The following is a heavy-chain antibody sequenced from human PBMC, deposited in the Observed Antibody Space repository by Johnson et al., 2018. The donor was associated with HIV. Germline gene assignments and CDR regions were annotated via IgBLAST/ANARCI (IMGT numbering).Heavy chain of an antibody. CDR2: IYSGGST. D-gene: IGHD6-6*01. V-gene: IGHV3-66*02. CDR3: AFIEYSSLDAFDI. Sequence: VQLVESGGGVVRPGGSQRLSCAASGFTVSSNYMSWVRQAPGQGLEWVSVIYSGGSTYYADSVKGRFTISRDNSKNTLYLQMNSLRAEDTAVYYCAFIEYSSLDAFDIWGQGTMVTVSS. CDR1: GFTVSSNY. J-gene: IGHJ3*02.